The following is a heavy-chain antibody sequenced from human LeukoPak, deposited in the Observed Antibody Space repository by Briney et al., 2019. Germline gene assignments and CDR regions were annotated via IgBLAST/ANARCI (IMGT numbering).Heavy chain of an antibody. V-gene: IGHV4-30-2*01. J-gene: IGHJ4*02. CDR1: GGSISSGGYS. Sequence: PSQTLSLTCAVSGGSISSGGYSWSWIRQPPGKGLEWIGYIYHSGSTYYNPSLKSRVTISVDRSKNQFSLKLSSVTAADTAVYYCARRIGDSSGPHFDYWGQGTLVTVSS. CDR3: ARRIGDSSGPHFDY. CDR2: IYHSGST. D-gene: IGHD3-22*01.